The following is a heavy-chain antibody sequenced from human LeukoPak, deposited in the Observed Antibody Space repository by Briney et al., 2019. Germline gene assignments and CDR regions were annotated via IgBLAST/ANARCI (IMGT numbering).Heavy chain of an antibody. CDR2: INSDGSST. D-gene: IGHD3-22*01. V-gene: IGHV3-74*01. J-gene: IGHJ3*02. CDR1: GFTFSSYW. CDR3: ARDDCSGYLDAFDI. Sequence: GGSLRLSCAASGFTFSSYWMHWVRQAPGKGLVWVSRINSDGSSTSYADSVKGRFTISRDNAKNTLYLQINSLRAEDTAVYYCARDDCSGYLDAFDIWGQGTMVTVSS.